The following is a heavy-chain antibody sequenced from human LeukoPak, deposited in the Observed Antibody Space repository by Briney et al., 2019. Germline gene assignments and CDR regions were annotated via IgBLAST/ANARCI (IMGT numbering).Heavy chain of an antibody. J-gene: IGHJ5*02. V-gene: IGHV1-2*02. CDR1: GYTFTGYY. D-gene: IGHD1-26*01. CDR3: ARVTHSYLAENWFDP. Sequence: ASVKVSCKASGYTFTGYYMHWVRQAPGQGLEWMGWINPNSGGTNYAQKFQGRVTMTRDTSISTAYMELSRLRSDDTAVYYCARVTHSYLAENWFDPWGQGTLVTVSS. CDR2: INPNSGGT.